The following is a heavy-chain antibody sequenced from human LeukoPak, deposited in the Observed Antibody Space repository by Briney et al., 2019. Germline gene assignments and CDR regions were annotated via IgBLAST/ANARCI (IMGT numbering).Heavy chain of an antibody. Sequence: GGSLRLSCAASGFSFSSYVMSWVRQAPGKGLEWVSAISGSGGSTYYADSVKGRFSISRDNSKNTLYLQMNSLRAEDTAVYYCAKETLAVQSFDYWGQGTLVTVSS. V-gene: IGHV3-23*01. CDR1: GFSFSSYV. J-gene: IGHJ4*02. CDR2: ISGSGGST. CDR3: AKETLAVQSFDY. D-gene: IGHD1-1*01.